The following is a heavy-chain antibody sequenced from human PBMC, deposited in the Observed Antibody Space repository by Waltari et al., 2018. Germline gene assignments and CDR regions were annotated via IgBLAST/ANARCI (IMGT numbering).Heavy chain of an antibody. Sequence: EVQLVESGGGLIQPGGSLRLSCAASGFTVSNTYMSWVRQAPGKGLEWVSLIYSTGGTSYADSVKGRFTISRDNSKNTLYLQMNSLRVEDTAVYYCATRMVLAARNWGKGTLVTVSS. CDR1: GFTVSNTY. CDR2: IYSTGGT. CDR3: ATRMVLAARN. D-gene: IGHD6-6*01. J-gene: IGHJ4*02. V-gene: IGHV3-53*01.